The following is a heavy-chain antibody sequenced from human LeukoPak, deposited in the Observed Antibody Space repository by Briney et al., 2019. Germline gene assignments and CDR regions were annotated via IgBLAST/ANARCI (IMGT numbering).Heavy chain of an antibody. J-gene: IGHJ5*02. CDR3: ARGRGPFDP. V-gene: IGHV4-30-2*01. D-gene: IGHD3-16*01. Sequence: PSETLSLTCAVSGGSISSGGYSWSWIRQPPWKGLEWIGYIYHSGSTYYNPSLKSRVTISVDRSKNQFSLKLSSVTAADTAVYYCARGRGPFDPWGQGTLVTVSS. CDR1: GGSISSGGYS. CDR2: IYHSGST.